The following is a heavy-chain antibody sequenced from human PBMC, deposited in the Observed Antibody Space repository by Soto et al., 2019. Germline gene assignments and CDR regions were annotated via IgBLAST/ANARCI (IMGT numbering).Heavy chain of an antibody. D-gene: IGHD2-15*01. Sequence: QVQLVQSGAEVKKPGSSVKVSCKASGGTFNSYAISWVRQAPGQGLEWMGGIIPIFGTAKYAQKFQGRVAINADESTSAAYMELRSLRSEDTAVYYCVLWGFRGGNNSRYNYYVMGVWGQGTTVTVSS. CDR2: IIPIFGTA. CDR3: VLWGFRGGNNSRYNYYVMGV. J-gene: IGHJ6*02. CDR1: GGTFNSYA. V-gene: IGHV1-69*01.